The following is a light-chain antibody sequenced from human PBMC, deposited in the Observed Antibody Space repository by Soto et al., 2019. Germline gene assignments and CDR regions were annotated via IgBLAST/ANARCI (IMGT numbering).Light chain of an antibody. V-gene: IGLV2-14*01. CDR1: SSDVGGYNY. CDR2: EVT. Sequence: QSVLTQPASVSGSPGQSITISCTGTSSDVGGYNYVSWYQQHPGKAPKLMIYEVTYRPSGISNRFSGSKSGNTASLTISGLQAEDEADYYCSSYTRRSGLGVFGGGTKVTVL. J-gene: IGLJ2*01. CDR3: SSYTRRSGLGV.